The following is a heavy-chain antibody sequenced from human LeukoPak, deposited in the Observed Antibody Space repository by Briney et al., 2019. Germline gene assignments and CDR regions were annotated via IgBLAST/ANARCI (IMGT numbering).Heavy chain of an antibody. V-gene: IGHV4-39*07. D-gene: IGHD5-18*01. CDR1: GGSISSSSYY. J-gene: IGHJ5*02. CDR3: ARCGYSYGVGWFDP. CDR2: IYYSGST. Sequence: SETLSLTCTVSGGSISSSSYYWGWIRQPPGKGLEWIGSIYYSGSTYYNPSLKSRVTISVDTSKNQFSLKLSSVTAADTAVYYCARCGYSYGVGWFDPWGQGTLVTVSS.